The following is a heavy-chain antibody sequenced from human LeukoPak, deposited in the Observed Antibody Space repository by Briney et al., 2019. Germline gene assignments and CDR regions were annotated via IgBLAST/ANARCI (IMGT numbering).Heavy chain of an antibody. J-gene: IGHJ4*02. V-gene: IGHV3-7*03. CDR2: IKQDGSEK. CDR3: ARKPIAAAGLIDY. Sequence: GGSLRLSCAASGFTFSSYWMSWVRQAPGKGLEWVANIKQDGSEKYYVDSVKGRFTISRDNAKNSLYLQMNSLRAEDTAVYYCARKPIAAAGLIDYWGQGTLVTVSS. D-gene: IGHD6-13*01. CDR1: GFTFSSYW.